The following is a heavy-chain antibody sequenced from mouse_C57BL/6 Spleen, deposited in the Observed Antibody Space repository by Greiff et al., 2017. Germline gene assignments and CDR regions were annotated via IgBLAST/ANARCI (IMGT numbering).Heavy chain of an antibody. Sequence: QVQLQQPGAELVRPGSSVKLSCKASGYTFTSYWMDWVKQRPGQGLEWIGNIYPSDSETHYNQKFKDKATLTVDKSPSTAYMQLSSLTSEASAVYYCASHYDGYYYFDYWGQGTTLTVSS. V-gene: IGHV1-61*01. CDR1: GYTFTSYW. J-gene: IGHJ2*01. CDR2: IYPSDSET. CDR3: ASHYDGYYYFDY. D-gene: IGHD2-3*01.